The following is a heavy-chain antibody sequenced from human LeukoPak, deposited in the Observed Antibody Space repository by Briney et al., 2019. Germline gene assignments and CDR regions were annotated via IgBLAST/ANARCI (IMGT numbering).Heavy chain of an antibody. J-gene: IGHJ4*02. V-gene: IGHV1-69*01. CDR1: GGTFSSYA. CDR2: IIPIFGTA. CDR3: ARADYGSGSYLYGDY. D-gene: IGHD3-10*01. Sequence: GSSVKVSCKASGGTFSSYAISWVRQAPGQGLEWRGGIIPIFGTANYAQKFQGRVTITADESTSTAYMELSSLRSEDTAVYYCARADYGSGSYLYGDYWGQGTLVTVSS.